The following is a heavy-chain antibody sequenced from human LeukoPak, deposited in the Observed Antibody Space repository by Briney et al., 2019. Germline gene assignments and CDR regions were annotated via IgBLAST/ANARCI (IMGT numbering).Heavy chain of an antibody. J-gene: IGHJ6*03. V-gene: IGHV3-21*01. CDR1: GFTFSSYS. CDR2: ISSSSSYI. CDR3: ARTGFLAVAAEDPYYYYYMDV. Sequence: GGSLRLSCAASGFTFSSYSMNWVRQAPGKGLEWVSSISSSSSYIYYADSVKGRFTISRDNAKNSLYLQMNSLRAEDTAVYYCARTGFLAVAAEDPYYYYYMDVWGKGTTVTVSS. D-gene: IGHD6-19*01.